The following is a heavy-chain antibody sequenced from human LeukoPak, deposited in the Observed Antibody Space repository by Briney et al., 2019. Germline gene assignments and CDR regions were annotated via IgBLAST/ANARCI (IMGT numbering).Heavy chain of an antibody. D-gene: IGHD3/OR15-3a*01. CDR2: VFPSGDT. V-gene: IGHV4-4*07. CDR3: PGDYNGYDFWWLDP. CDR1: GASISSSY. Sequence: SETLSLTYTVSGASISSSYWSLIAQSAGRLEWIGRVFPSGDTNYNPSFQGRVTMSIDISKSQFSLKLRSVTAADTARYFCPGDYNGYDFWWLDPWRQGTRVTGSS. J-gene: IGHJ5*02.